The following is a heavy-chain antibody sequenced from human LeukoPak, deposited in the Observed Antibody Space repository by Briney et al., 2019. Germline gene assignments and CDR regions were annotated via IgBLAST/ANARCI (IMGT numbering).Heavy chain of an antibody. Sequence: SETLSLTCTVSGGSISSYYWSWIRQPPGKGLEWIGYIYYSGSTNYNPSLKSRVTISVDTSKNQFSLKLSSVTAADTAVYYCARVFCSSTSCNIDYWGQGTLVTASS. D-gene: IGHD2-2*01. V-gene: IGHV4-59*01. J-gene: IGHJ4*02. CDR3: ARVFCSSTSCNIDY. CDR2: IYYSGST. CDR1: GGSISSYY.